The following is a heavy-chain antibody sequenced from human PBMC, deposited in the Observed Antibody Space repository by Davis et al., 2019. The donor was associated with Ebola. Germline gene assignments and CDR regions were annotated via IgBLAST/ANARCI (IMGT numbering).Heavy chain of an antibody. CDR1: GGSISSYY. J-gene: IGHJ6*02. CDR2: IYYSGST. D-gene: IGHD6-19*01. V-gene: IGHV4-59*08. CDR3: ARHGRADSSGWYFGYRGMDV. Sequence: SETLSLTCTVSGGSISSYYWSWIRQPPGKGLEWIGYIYYSGSTSYNPSLQTRVSISVDTSKNQFSLQLISVTATDTAVYYCARHGRADSSGWYFGYRGMDVWGQGTTVIVSS.